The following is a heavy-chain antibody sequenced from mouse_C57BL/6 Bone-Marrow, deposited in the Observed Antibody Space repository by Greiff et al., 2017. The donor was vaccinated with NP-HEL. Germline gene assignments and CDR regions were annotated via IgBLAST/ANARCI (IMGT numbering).Heavy chain of an antibody. D-gene: IGHD2-3*01. CDR3: ARPLYDGYSYAMDY. CDR1: GFSLTSYG. J-gene: IGHJ4*01. V-gene: IGHV2-6*03. Sequence: VQLQQSGPGLVAPSQSLSITCTVSGFSLTSYGVHWVRQPPGKGLEWLVVIWSDGSTTYNSALKSRLSISKDNSKSQVFLKMNSLQTDDTAMYYCARPLYDGYSYAMDYWGQGTSVTVSS. CDR2: IWSDGST.